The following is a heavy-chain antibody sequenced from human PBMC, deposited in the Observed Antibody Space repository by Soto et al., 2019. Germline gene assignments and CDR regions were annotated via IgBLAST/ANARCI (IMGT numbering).Heavy chain of an antibody. D-gene: IGHD3-16*02. Sequence: GWSLRLSCASSVFTFISYGMHWVRQAPGKGLEWVAVISYDGSNKYYADSVKGRFTISRDNSKNTLYLQMNSLRAEDTAVYYCAKDGLPPLRLGELSFIDYWGQGTLVTVSS. CDR1: VFTFISYG. CDR2: ISYDGSNK. J-gene: IGHJ4*02. V-gene: IGHV3-30*18. CDR3: AKDGLPPLRLGELSFIDY.